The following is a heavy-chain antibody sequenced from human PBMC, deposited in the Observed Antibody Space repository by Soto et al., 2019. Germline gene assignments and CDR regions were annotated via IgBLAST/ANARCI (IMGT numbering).Heavy chain of an antibody. CDR2: IKHDGSEK. Sequence: PGGSLRLSCAASGFTFSRYWVDWARQAPRKGLEWVATIKHDGSEKYYVDSVKGRFIISRDNAKNSVFLQMNGLRVEDTAVYFCARAMGTDGWSNHPFDIWGQGTMVTVSS. D-gene: IGHD6-19*01. J-gene: IGHJ3*02. CDR3: ARAMGTDGWSNHPFDI. CDR1: GFTFSRYW. V-gene: IGHV3-7*04.